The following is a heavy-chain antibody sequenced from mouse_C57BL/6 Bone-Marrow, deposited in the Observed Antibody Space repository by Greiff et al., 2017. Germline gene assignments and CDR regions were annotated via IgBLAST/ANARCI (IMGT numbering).Heavy chain of an antibody. V-gene: IGHV1-74*01. CDR1: GYTFTSYW. Sequence: QVQLQQPGAELVKPGASVKVSCKASGYTFTSYWMHWVKQRPGQGLEWIGRIPPSDSDTNYNQTFKGKATLTVDKSSSTAYMQLSSLTSEDSAVYYCAIPLYYYGSQTPYAMDYWGQGPSVTASA. D-gene: IGHD1-1*01. J-gene: IGHJ4*01. CDR2: IPPSDSDT. CDR3: AIPLYYYGSQTPYAMDY.